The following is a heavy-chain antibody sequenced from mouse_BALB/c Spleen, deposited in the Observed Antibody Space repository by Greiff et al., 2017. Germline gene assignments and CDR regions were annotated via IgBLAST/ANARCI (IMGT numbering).Heavy chain of an antibody. Sequence: VQLQQSGAELAKPGASVKMSCKASGYTFTSYWMHWVKQRPGQGLEWIGYINPSTGYTEYNQKFKDKATLTADKSSSTAYMQLSSLTSEDSAVYYGASPYGNYPFAYWGQGTLVTVSA. CDR1: GYTFTSYW. D-gene: IGHD2-1*01. CDR2: INPSTGYT. J-gene: IGHJ3*01. CDR3: ASPYGNYPFAY. V-gene: IGHV1-7*01.